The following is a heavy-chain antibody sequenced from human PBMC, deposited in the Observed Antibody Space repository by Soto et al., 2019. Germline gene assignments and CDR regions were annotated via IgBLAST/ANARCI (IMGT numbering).Heavy chain of an antibody. J-gene: IGHJ6*02. Sequence: VASVKVSCKASGSGFISSGIQWVRQAHGQRLEWIGWIVVASGQTNYAQNFRGRVAITRDTSTATAYIELTGLTSEDTAVYFCSADHPDIGVGWWVWGQGTTVTVSS. CDR3: SADHPDIGVGWWV. V-gene: IGHV1-58*02. CDR1: GSGFISSG. CDR2: IVVASGQT. D-gene: IGHD2-15*01.